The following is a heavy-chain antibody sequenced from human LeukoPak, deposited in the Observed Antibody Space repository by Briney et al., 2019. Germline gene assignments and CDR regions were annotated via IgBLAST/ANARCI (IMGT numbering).Heavy chain of an antibody. CDR1: GYTFTSYD. CDR3: ARLYSSSWITYYYGMDV. V-gene: IGHV1-8*01. J-gene: IGHJ6*02. D-gene: IGHD6-13*01. Sequence: ASVKVSCKASGYTFTSYDINWVRQATGQGLEWMGWMNPNSGNTGYAQKFQGRVTMTRNTSISTAYMELSSLRSEDTAVYYCARLYSSSWITYYYGMDVWGQGTTVTVSS. CDR2: MNPNSGNT.